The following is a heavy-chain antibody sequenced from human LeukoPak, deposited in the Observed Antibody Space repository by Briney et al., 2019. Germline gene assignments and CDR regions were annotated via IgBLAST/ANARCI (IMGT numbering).Heavy chain of an antibody. Sequence: ASVKVSCKASGYTFSGYFVHWVRQAPGQGLEWMGRINAGSGDTEFAQKFQGRVTMTRDTFASTAYMEVSGLTSDDTAMYYCARDLSSTPNWELDYWGQGTLVTVSS. D-gene: IGHD1-1*01. V-gene: IGHV1-2*06. CDR1: GYTFSGYF. CDR3: ARDLSSTPNWELDY. CDR2: INAGSGDT. J-gene: IGHJ4*02.